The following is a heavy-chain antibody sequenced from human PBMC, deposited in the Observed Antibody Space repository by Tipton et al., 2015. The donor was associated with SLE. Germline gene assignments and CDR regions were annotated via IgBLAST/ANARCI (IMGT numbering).Heavy chain of an antibody. J-gene: IGHJ5*02. CDR1: GDSITYYY. CDR3: ARGGYSAGPFDP. Sequence: TLSLTCTVSGDSITYYYWSWIRQPAGKGLEWIGRIDTSWATIYNPSLTRRVTMSKDTSKNQFSLKLSSVTAADSALYFCARGGYSAGPFDPRGQGILVTVSS. V-gene: IGHV4-4*07. CDR2: IDTSWAT. D-gene: IGHD4/OR15-4a*01.